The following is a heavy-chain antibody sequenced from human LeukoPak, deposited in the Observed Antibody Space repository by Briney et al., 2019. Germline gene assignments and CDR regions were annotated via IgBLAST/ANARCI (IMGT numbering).Heavy chain of an antibody. V-gene: IGHV4-39*01. CDR1: GGSSLTSGYY. Sequence: PSETLSLTCIVSGGSSLTSGYYWGWIRQPPGKGLEWIGSIYYSESTHYNPSLKSRVTISVDTSKNQFSLKLSSVTAADTAGYYCARHWTGYYYYGMDVWGQGTTVTVSS. D-gene: IGHD3/OR15-3a*01. CDR2: IYYSEST. CDR3: ARHWTGYYYYGMDV. J-gene: IGHJ6*02.